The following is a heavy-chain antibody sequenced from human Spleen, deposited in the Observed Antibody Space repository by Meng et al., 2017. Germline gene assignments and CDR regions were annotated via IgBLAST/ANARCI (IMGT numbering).Heavy chain of an antibody. V-gene: IGHV4-31*01. CDR2: IYYSGST. CDR3: ARLTVTYFDY. J-gene: IGHJ4*02. Sequence: QEFGPRPVKPSQTTSLTCTVPGGSISSGCYYWSWIRQHPGKGLEWIGYIYYSGSTYYNPSLKSLVTISVDTSKNQFSLKLSSVTAADTAVYYCARLTVTYFDYWGQGTLVTASS. CDR1: GGSISSGCYY. D-gene: IGHD4-17*01.